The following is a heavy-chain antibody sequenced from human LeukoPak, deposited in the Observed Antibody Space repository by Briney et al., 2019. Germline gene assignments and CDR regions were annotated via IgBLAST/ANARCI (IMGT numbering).Heavy chain of an antibody. Sequence: PGGSLRLSCAASGFTFSSYGMHWVRQAPGKGLEWVAFIRYDGSNKYYADSVKGRFTISRDNSKNTLYLQMNSLRAEDTAVYYCAKGLYYYGSGPSFDYWGQGTLVTVSS. CDR1: GFTFSSYG. V-gene: IGHV3-30*02. D-gene: IGHD3-10*01. CDR2: IRYDGSNK. CDR3: AKGLYYYGSGPSFDY. J-gene: IGHJ4*02.